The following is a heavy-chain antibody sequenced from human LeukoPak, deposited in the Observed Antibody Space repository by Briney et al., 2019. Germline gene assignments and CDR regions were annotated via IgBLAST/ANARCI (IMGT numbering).Heavy chain of an antibody. CDR3: AKGVVHTPLLSDYYYMDV. V-gene: IGHV3-43*01. J-gene: IGHJ6*03. D-gene: IGHD3-3*01. CDR1: GFTFDDYT. CDR2: ISWDGGST. Sequence: GGSLRLSCAASGFTFDDYTMHWVRQAPGKGLEWVSLISWDGGSTYYADSVKGRFTISRDNSKNSLYLQMNSLRTEDTPLYYCAKGVVHTPLLSDYYYMDVWGKGTTVTVSS.